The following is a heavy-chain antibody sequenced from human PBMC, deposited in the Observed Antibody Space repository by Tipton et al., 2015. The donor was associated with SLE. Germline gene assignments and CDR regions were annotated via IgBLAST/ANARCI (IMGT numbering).Heavy chain of an antibody. CDR2: IYHSGST. D-gene: IGHD6-19*01. V-gene: IGHV4-34*01. CDR3: ASFGYSSGWYAFDY. J-gene: IGHJ4*02. Sequence: TLSLTCAVYGESFSGYYWNWIRQPPGKGLEWIGSIYHSGSTYYNPSLKSRVTISVDTSKNQFSLKLSSVTAADTAVYCCASFGYSSGWYAFDYWGQGTLVTVSS. CDR1: GESFSGYY.